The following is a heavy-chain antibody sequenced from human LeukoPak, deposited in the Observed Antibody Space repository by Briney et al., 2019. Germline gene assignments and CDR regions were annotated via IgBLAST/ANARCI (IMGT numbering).Heavy chain of an antibody. CDR3: ARRGYSYGQSLYYFDY. CDR2: IYPGDSDT. V-gene: IGHV5-51*01. D-gene: IGHD5-18*01. J-gene: IGHJ4*02. CDR1: GYSFTSYW. Sequence: GESLKISCKGSGYSFTSYWIGWVRQMPGKGLEWMGIIYPGDSDTRYSPSFQGQVTISADKSISTTYLQWSSLKASDTAMYYCARRGYSYGQSLYYFDYWGQGTLVTVSS.